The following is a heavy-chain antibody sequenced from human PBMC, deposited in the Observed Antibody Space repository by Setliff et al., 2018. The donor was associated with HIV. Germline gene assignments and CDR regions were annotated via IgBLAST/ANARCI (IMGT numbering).Heavy chain of an antibody. D-gene: IGHD1-26*01. CDR2: ISQSGST. V-gene: IGHV4-34*01. CDR1: GGSFSGYY. Sequence: SETLSLTCAVYGGSFSGYYWTWIRQPPGMGLERIGEISQSGSTNYNASLKSRVTMSVDASQRQFSLNLTSVTAADTAVYYCARGSWVGATTPTDYWGRGKLVTVSS. CDR3: ARGSWVGATTPTDY. J-gene: IGHJ4*02.